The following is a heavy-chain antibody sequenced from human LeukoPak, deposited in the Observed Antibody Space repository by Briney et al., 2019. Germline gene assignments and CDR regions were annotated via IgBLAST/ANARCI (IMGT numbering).Heavy chain of an antibody. J-gene: IGHJ3*02. CDR3: ARVPQFPSFIVVVPAANAFDI. CDR1: GGSISSGDYY. CDR2: IYYSGST. V-gene: IGHV4-30-4*08. Sequence: SETLSLTCTVSGGSISSGDYYWSWIRQPPGKGLEWIGYIYYSGSTYYNPSLKGRVTISVVTSKNQFSLKLSSVTAADTAVYYCARVPQFPSFIVVVPAANAFDIWGQGTMVTVSS. D-gene: IGHD2-2*01.